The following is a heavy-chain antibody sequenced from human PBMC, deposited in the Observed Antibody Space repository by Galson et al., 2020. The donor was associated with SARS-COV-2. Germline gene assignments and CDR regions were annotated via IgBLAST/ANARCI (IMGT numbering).Heavy chain of an antibody. J-gene: IGHJ6*04. V-gene: IGHV4-59*02. Sequence: SQTLSLTRTVSGGSVTNDYWSWVRQPPGTGLEWIGYVHYSGKTHSNPSLQSQVTMSVDTSKNAFSLRLTSVTSADTAVYYCARWFCIGGTCYYLDVGGKGTTVTVSS. CDR2: VHYSGKT. D-gene: IGHD2-15*01. CDR1: GGSVTNDY. CDR3: ARWFCIGGTCYYLDV.